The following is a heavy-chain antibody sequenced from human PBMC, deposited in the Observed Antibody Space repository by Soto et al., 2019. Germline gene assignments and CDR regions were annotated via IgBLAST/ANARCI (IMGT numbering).Heavy chain of an antibody. Sequence: ASVRVSCKASEYSFTGHYLHWVRQAPGQGLEWMGWIDPKSGDTNYAQKLQDRVTMTRGTSSSTAYMDLSRLRSDDTAVYYCARDYDKSGYDYFDPWGQVTLVTVSS. CDR1: EYSFTGHY. J-gene: IGHJ5*02. CDR3: ARDYDKSGYDYFDP. V-gene: IGHV1-2*02. D-gene: IGHD3-22*01. CDR2: IDPKSGDT.